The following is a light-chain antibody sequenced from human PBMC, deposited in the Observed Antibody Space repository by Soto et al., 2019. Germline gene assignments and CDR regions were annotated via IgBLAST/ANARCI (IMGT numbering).Light chain of an antibody. J-gene: IGLJ3*02. CDR2: AVT. Sequence: QSALTQPRSVSGSPGQSVTISCTGTSGDVGAYGRVSWYQRHPTKAPKLIIYAVTNRPSGVPYRFSGSKSGSTASLTISGLQAEDEADYYCCSHAGGSSWVFGGGTKLTVL. CDR3: CSHAGGSSWV. V-gene: IGLV2-11*01. CDR1: SGDVGAYGR.